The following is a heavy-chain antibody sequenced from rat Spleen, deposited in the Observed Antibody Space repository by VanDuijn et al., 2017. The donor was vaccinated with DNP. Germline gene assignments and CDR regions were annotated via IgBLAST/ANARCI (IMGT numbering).Heavy chain of an antibody. CDR1: GFTFSDYY. CDR3: TKHKGSSSSYVMDA. Sequence: EVQLVESGGGLVQPGGSLKLSCAASGFTFSDYYMAWVRQAPTKGLEWVATIIYDGSRNYYRDSVKGRFTISRDNVESTLYPQMDILRSEDTATYYCTKHKGSSSSYVMDAWGQGTSVTVSS. V-gene: IGHV5S10*01. J-gene: IGHJ4*01. D-gene: IGHD1-2*01. CDR2: IIYDGSRN.